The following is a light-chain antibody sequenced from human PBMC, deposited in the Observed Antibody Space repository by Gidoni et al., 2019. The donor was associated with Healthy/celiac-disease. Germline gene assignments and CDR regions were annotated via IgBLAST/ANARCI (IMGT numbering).Light chain of an antibody. CDR3: QQYYSTPPIT. CDR2: WAS. Sequence: DIVMTQSPDSLAVALGERATINRKSSQSVLYSSNNQNYLAWYQQKPGQPPKLLIYWASTRESGVPDRFSGSGSGTDFTLTISSLQAEDVAVYYCQQYYSTPPITFGQGTRLEIK. J-gene: IGKJ5*01. V-gene: IGKV4-1*01. CDR1: QSVLYSSNNQNY.